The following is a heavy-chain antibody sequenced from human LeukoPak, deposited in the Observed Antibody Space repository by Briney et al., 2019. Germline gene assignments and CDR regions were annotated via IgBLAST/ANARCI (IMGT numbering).Heavy chain of an antibody. Sequence: PSETLSLTCTVSGASTSGYYWSWIRQPPGKGLEWIGYIYYSGSTNYNPSLMSRVTISVDTSKNQFSLKLSSVTAADTAVYYCARGRAVAGRWGQGTLVTVSS. D-gene: IGHD6-19*01. CDR3: ARGRAVAGR. J-gene: IGHJ4*02. CDR2: IYYSGST. V-gene: IGHV4-59*01. CDR1: GASTSGYY.